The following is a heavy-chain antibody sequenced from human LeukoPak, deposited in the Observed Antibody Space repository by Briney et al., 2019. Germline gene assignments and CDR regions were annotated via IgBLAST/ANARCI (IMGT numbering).Heavy chain of an antibody. CDR3: AKDRDYGDLGVGFDF. V-gene: IGHV3-20*04. D-gene: IGHD4-17*01. CDR1: GFTFEDYT. Sequence: GGSLRLSCAASGFTFEDYTMNWVRQTPDKGLEWISGINWNGGSRAYADSVRGRFTISRDNAKNALYLQMNSLRAEDTALYYCAKDRDYGDLGVGFDFWGQGTLVTVSS. J-gene: IGHJ4*02. CDR2: INWNGGSR.